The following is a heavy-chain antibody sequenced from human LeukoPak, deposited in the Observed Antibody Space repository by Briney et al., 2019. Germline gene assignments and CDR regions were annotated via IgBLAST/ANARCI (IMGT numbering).Heavy chain of an antibody. J-gene: IGHJ4*01. CDR1: GGSISSYY. Sequence: SETLSLTCTVAGGSISSYYWSWIRQPPGKGLEWIGYIYYSGSTNYNPSLKSRVTISVDTSKNQFSLKLSSVTAADTAVYYCARHRMWNYFDWGHGTLVTVSS. CDR2: IYYSGST. CDR3: ARHRMWNYFD. V-gene: IGHV4-59*01. D-gene: IGHD1-7*01.